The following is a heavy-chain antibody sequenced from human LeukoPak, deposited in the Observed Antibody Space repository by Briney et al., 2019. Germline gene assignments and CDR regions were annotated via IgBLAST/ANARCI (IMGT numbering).Heavy chain of an antibody. Sequence: GGSLRLSCAASGFAVSSTHMVWVRQAPGKGLKWVSVTYTGGNSYYAGSVQGRFIISRDISKNTLYLQMNNLRAEDSALYYCARGGRGSAAVVAPRSFDIWGQGAMVTVSS. CDR1: GFAVSSTH. CDR2: TYTGGNS. CDR3: ARGGRGSAAVVAPRSFDI. J-gene: IGHJ3*02. V-gene: IGHV3-53*01. D-gene: IGHD3-22*01.